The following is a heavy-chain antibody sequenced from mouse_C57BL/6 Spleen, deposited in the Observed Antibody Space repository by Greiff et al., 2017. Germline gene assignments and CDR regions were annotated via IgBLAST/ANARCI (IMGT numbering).Heavy chain of an antibody. V-gene: IGHV5-17*01. CDR1: GFTFSDYG. CDR2: ISSGSSTI. D-gene: IGHD1-1*01. CDR3: ARLRHYGSSYWYFDV. Sequence: EVQLQESGGGLVKPGGSLKLSCAASGFTFSDYGMHWVRQAPEKGLEWVAYISSGSSTIYYADTVKGRFTISRDNAKNTLFLQMTSLRSEDTAMYYCARLRHYGSSYWYFDVWGTGTTVTVSS. J-gene: IGHJ1*03.